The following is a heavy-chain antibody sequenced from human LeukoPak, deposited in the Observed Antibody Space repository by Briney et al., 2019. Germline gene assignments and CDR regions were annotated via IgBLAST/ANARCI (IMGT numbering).Heavy chain of an antibody. D-gene: IGHD3-16*02. J-gene: IGHJ5*02. Sequence: SETLSLTCAVYGGSFSGYYWSWIRQPPGKGLEWIGEINHSGSTNYNPSLKSRVTISVDTSKNQFSLKLSSVTAADTAVYYCARTIAGGSYRYPYWFDPWGQGTLVTVSS. CDR3: ARTIAGGSYRYPYWFDP. V-gene: IGHV4-34*01. CDR1: GGSFSGYY. CDR2: INHSGST.